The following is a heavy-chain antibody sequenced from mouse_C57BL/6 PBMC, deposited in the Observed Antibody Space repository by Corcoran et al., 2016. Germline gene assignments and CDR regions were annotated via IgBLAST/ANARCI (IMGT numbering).Heavy chain of an antibody. V-gene: IGHV9-3*01. CDR2: INTYSGVP. CDR3: ARQGYFDY. J-gene: IGHJ2*01. Sequence: QIQLVQYGPELKKPGETVKISCKASGYTFTTYGMSWVKQAPGKGLKWMGWINTYSGVPTYADDFKGRFAFSLETSASTAYLQINNLKNEDTATYFCARQGYFDYWGQGTTLTVSS. CDR1: GYTFTTYG.